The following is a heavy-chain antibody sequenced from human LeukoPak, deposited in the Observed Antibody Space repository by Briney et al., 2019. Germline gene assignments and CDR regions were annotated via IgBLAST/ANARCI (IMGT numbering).Heavy chain of an antibody. CDR1: GYTFTGYY. CDR3: ARVGYSYGLGYYFDY. J-gene: IGHJ4*02. D-gene: IGHD5-18*01. V-gene: IGHV1-2*02. Sequence: ASMKVSCKASGYTFTGYYMHWVRQAPGQGLEWMGWINPNSGGTNYAQKFQGRVTMTRDTSISTAYMELSRLRSDDTAVYYCARVGYSYGLGYYFDYWGQGTLVTVSS. CDR2: INPNSGGT.